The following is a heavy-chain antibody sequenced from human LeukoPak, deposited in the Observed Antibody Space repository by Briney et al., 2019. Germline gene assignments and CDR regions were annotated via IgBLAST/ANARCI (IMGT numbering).Heavy chain of an antibody. CDR1: GFTFSSYS. J-gene: IGHJ4*02. D-gene: IGHD6-13*01. CDR3: VKTGGSSWTNFDY. Sequence: PGGSLRLSCSAYGFTFSSYSMHWVRQAPGKGLEYVSTITSNGGNTYYADSVKGRFTISRDNSKSTLYLQMSSLTAEDTAVYYCVKTGGSSWTNFDYWGQGTLVTVSS. CDR2: ITSNGGNT. V-gene: IGHV3-64D*06.